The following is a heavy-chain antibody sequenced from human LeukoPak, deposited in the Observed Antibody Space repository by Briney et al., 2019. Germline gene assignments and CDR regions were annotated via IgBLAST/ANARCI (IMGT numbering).Heavy chain of an antibody. J-gene: IGHJ6*03. D-gene: IGHD1-14*01. CDR2: FFYNRTT. V-gene: IGHV4-59*08. CDR3: ARHPTGLSAMDV. CDR1: GGSTRTYS. Sequence: SETLSLTCTVSGGSTRTYSWSWIRQSPVKGLEWIGCFFYNRTTTYNPSLKSRVTVSVDTSKNQFSLKLSSVTAADTAVYYCARHPTGLSAMDVWGKGTTVAVSS.